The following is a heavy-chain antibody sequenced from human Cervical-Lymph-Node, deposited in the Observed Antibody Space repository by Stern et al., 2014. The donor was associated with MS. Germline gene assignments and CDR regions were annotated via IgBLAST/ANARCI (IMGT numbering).Heavy chain of an antibody. D-gene: IGHD2/OR15-2a*01. Sequence: VHLVESGGGLVKPGGSLRLSCAASGFTLSSYALHWVRQAPGKGLAWVAVISYDGSDKYYANSVKGRFTISRDNSKNTLDLQMNSLRPEDTAVYYCARVWTTFSVHYYYGMDVWGQGTTVTVSS. CDR3: ARVWTTFSVHYYYGMDV. V-gene: IGHV3-30*01. CDR2: ISYDGSDK. CDR1: GFTLSSYA. J-gene: IGHJ6*02.